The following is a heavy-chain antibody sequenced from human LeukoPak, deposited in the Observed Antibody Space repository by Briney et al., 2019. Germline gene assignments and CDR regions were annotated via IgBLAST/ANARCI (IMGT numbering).Heavy chain of an antibody. CDR1: GFTFSSYG. CDR3: ANVVVAAYEAFDI. CDR2: ISYDGSNK. J-gene: IGHJ3*02. D-gene: IGHD2-15*01. V-gene: IGHV3-30*18. Sequence: PGRSLRLSCAASGFTFSSYGMHWVRQAPGKGLEWVAVISYDGSNKYYADSVKGRFTISRDNSKYTLYLQMNSLRAEDTAVYYCANVVVAAYEAFDIWGQGTMVTVSS.